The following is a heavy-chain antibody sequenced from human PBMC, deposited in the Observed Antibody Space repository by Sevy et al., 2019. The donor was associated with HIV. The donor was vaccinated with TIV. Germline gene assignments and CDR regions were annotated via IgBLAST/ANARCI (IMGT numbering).Heavy chain of an antibody. J-gene: IGHJ6*02. Sequence: ASVKVSCKASGYTFPSYGIRWVRQAPGQGLEWMGWISAYNGNTNYAQKLQGRATLTTDTSTSKACMGLRSLRFYDTAVDYCALDGITRIHGGIITYGMDVWGQGTTVTVSS. CDR1: GYTFPSYG. CDR3: ALDGITRIHGGIITYGMDV. D-gene: IGHD3-10*01. CDR2: ISAYNGNT. V-gene: IGHV1-18*01.